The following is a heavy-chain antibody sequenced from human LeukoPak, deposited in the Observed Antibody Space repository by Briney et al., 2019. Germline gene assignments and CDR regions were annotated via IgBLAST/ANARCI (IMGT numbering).Heavy chain of an antibody. J-gene: IGHJ6*02. CDR2: IYYRGST. CDR1: GGSISSYY. CDR3: ARGYCSGGSCYSWYYYYGMDV. D-gene: IGHD2-15*01. Sequence: SETLSLTCTVSGGSISSYYWSWIRQPPGKGLEWIGYIYYRGSTNYNPSLKSRVTISVDTSKNQFSLKLSSVTAADTAVYYCARGYCSGGSCYSWYYYYGMDVWGQGTTVTVSS. V-gene: IGHV4-59*01.